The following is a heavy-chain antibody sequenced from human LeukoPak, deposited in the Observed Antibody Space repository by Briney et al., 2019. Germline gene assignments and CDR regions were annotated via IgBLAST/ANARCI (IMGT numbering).Heavy chain of an antibody. V-gene: IGHV4-39*07. CDR2: IYYSGST. CDR1: GGSISSSSYY. CDR3: AREGPDTAMVAYFDY. Sequence: PSETLSLTCTVSGGSISSSSYYWGWIRQPPGKGLEWIGSIYYSGSTYYNPSLKSRVTISVDTSKNQFSLKLSSVTAADTAVYYCAREGPDTAMVAYFDYWGQGTLVTVSS. D-gene: IGHD5-18*01. J-gene: IGHJ4*02.